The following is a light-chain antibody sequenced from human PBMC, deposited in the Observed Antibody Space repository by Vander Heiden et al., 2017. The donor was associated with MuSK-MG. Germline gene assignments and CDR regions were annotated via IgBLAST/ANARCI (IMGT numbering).Light chain of an antibody. CDR1: SCDVGSYDF. CDR2: DVH. Sequence: QSALPHPASVSRSPGESITISCTGTSCDVGSYDFVSWYQQHPDKAPQLIGVDVHDRPSGVSDRFSGSKSGYTASLTISGLQAEDEAHYFCSSYTTSGTGVFGGGTKLTVL. V-gene: IGLV2-14*03. J-gene: IGLJ3*02. CDR3: SSYTTSGTGV.